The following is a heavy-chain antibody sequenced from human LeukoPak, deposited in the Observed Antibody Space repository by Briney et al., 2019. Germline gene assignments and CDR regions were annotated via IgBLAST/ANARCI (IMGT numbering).Heavy chain of an antibody. CDR2: IYYSGST. J-gene: IGHJ3*02. CDR3: ARDVVSSAEGAYDAFDI. Sequence: PSETLSLTCTVSGGSISSYYWSWIRQPPGKGLEWIGYIYYSGSTNYNPSLKSRVTISVDTSNNQFSLKLSSVTAADTAVYYCARDVVSSAEGAYDAFDIWGQGTMVTVSS. D-gene: IGHD6-19*01. V-gene: IGHV4-59*01. CDR1: GGSISSYY.